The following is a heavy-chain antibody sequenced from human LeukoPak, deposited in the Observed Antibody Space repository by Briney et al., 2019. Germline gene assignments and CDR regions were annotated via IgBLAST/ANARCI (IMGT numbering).Heavy chain of an antibody. V-gene: IGHV4-31*03. CDR2: IYYSGST. D-gene: IGHD6-19*01. CDR1: GDSISSGGFY. Sequence: SETLSLTCTVSGDSISSGGFYWSWIRQYPGKGLEWLGYIYYSGSTYFNPSLKSRVLISIDTSKNQFSLKMSSMTAADTAVYYCARVYTSAWSDSNWFDPWGQGTLVTVSS. CDR3: ARVYTSAWSDSNWFDP. J-gene: IGHJ5*02.